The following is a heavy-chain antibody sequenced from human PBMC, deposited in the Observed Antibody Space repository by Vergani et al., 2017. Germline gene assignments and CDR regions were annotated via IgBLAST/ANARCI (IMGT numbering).Heavy chain of an antibody. CDR3: ARGNPYVDFDI. Sequence: QLQLQESGPGLVKPSETLSLTCPVSGVSIGSNSYYWGWIRQPPGKGLEWIGTIYYTGTTYYNEAHKSRLTISVDTSKNQFSLNLTSVTAADTAVYFCARGNPYVDFDIWGQGTMITVSS. D-gene: IGHD3-16*01. CDR2: IYYTGTT. V-gene: IGHV4-39*01. J-gene: IGHJ3*02. CDR1: GVSIGSNSYY.